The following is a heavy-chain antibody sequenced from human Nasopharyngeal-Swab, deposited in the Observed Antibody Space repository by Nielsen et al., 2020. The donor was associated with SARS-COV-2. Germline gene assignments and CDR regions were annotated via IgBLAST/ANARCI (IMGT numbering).Heavy chain of an antibody. Sequence: RQAPGRGLEWIGRIYTSGSTNYNPSLKSRVTISVDTSKNQFSLKLSSVTAADTAVYYCAGGGCSSTSCYEIDYWGQGTLVTVSS. J-gene: IGHJ4*02. D-gene: IGHD2-2*01. CDR3: AGGGCSSTSCYEIDY. V-gene: IGHV4-61*02. CDR2: IYTSGST.